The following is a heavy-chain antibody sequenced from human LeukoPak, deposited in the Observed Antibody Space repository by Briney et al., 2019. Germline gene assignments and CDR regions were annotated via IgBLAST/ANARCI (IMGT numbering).Heavy chain of an antibody. J-gene: IGHJ4*02. CDR2: IYNSGST. V-gene: IGHV4-59*01. CDR3: ARNGFSSGYYYVGY. CDR1: GGSISSYY. D-gene: IGHD3-22*01. Sequence: SETLSLTCTVSGGSISSYYWSWIRQPPGKGLEWIGYIYNSGSTNYNPSLKSRVTISVDTSKNQFSLKLSSVTAADTAVYYCARNGFSSGYYYVGYWGQGTLVTVSS.